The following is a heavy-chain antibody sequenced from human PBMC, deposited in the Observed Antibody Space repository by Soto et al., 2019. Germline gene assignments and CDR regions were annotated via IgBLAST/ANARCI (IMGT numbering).Heavy chain of an antibody. CDR2: INPNSGGT. D-gene: IGHD1-1*01. Sequence: VASVKVSCKASGYTFTGYYMHWVRQAPGQGLEWMGWINPNSGGTNYAQKFQGRVTMTRDTSISTAYMELSRLRSDDTAVYYCARDQGYNWNDGSGYWGQGTLVTVSS. CDR1: GYTFTGYY. CDR3: ARDQGYNWNDGSGY. V-gene: IGHV1-2*02. J-gene: IGHJ4*02.